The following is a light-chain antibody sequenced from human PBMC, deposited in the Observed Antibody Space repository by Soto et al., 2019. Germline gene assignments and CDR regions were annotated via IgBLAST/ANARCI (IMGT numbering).Light chain of an antibody. CDR1: QSVSSSY. Sequence: EIVLTQSPGTLSLSPGERATLSCRASQSVSSSYLAWYQQKPGQAPRLLIYGASSRATGIPDRFNGSGSGTDFTLPISRLEPEDFAVYYCQQYSSSPLTFGGGTKVEIK. CDR3: QQYSSSPLT. V-gene: IGKV3-20*01. CDR2: GAS. J-gene: IGKJ4*01.